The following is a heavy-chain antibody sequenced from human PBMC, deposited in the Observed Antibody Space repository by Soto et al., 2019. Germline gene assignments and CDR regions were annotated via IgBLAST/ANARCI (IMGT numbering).Heavy chain of an antibody. D-gene: IGHD5-18*01. CDR1: GGPISSSSYY. CDR2: IYYTGYT. V-gene: IGHV4-39*01. Sequence: SETLSLTCSVSGGPISSSSYYWGWIRQAPGKGLEWLATIYYTGYTYHNPSLKSHVTISVDTSKDQFSLELASVTAADTALYYCARSAIATHWFFDLWGRGTLVTVSS. CDR3: ARSAIATHWFFDL. J-gene: IGHJ2*01.